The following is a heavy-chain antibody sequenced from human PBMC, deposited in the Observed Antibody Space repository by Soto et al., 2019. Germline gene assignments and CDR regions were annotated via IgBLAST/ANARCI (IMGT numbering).Heavy chain of an antibody. Sequence: ASVKVSCKASGYTFTSYYMHWVRQPPGQGLEWMGIINPSGGSTSYARKFQGRVTMTRDTSTSTVYMELSSLRSEDTAVYYCARDLNYGLFDYWGQGTLVTVSS. CDR3: ARDLNYGLFDY. V-gene: IGHV1-46*01. J-gene: IGHJ4*02. CDR2: INPSGGST. CDR1: GYTFTSYY. D-gene: IGHD4-17*01.